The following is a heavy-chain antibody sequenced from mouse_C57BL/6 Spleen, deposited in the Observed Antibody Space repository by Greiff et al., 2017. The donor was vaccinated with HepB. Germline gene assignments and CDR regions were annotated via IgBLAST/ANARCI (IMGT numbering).Heavy chain of an antibody. CDR3: EREAITTVVARGRYFDY. D-gene: IGHD1-1*01. J-gene: IGHJ2*01. CDR1: GYTFTDYN. V-gene: IGHV1-18*01. CDR2: INPNNGGT. Sequence: EVQLQQSGPELVKPGASVKIPCKASGYTFTDYNMDWVKQSHGKSLEWIGDINPNNGGTIYNQKFKGKATLTVDKSSSTAYMELRSLTSEETAVYECEREAITTVVARGRYFDYWGQGTTLTVSS.